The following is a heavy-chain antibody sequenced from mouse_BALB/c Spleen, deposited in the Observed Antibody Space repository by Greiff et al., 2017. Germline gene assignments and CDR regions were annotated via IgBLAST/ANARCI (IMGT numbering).Heavy chain of an antibody. CDR3: TRSPSLGYFDY. CDR1: GYTFTSYY. J-gene: IGHJ2*01. V-gene: IGHV1S16*01. Sequence: VQLQESGPELEKPGASVKLSCKASGYTFTSYYMYWVKQRPGQGLEWIGGINPSNGGTNFNEKFKSKATLTVDKSSSTAYMQLSSLTSEDSAVYYCTRSPSLGYFDYWGQGTTLTVSS. CDR2: INPSNGGT.